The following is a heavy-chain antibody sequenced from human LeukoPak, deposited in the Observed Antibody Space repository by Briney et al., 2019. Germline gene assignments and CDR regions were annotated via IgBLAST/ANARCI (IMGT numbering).Heavy chain of an antibody. Sequence: SETLSLTCAVYGGSFSGYYWGWIRQPPGKGLEWIGSIHYSGSTHYNPSLKSRVTISVDTSKNQFSLKLSSVTAADTAVFYCARLSNDAFDIWGQGTMVTVFS. V-gene: IGHV4-34*01. CDR2: IHYSGST. D-gene: IGHD1-1*01. J-gene: IGHJ3*02. CDR3: ARLSNDAFDI. CDR1: GGSFSGYY.